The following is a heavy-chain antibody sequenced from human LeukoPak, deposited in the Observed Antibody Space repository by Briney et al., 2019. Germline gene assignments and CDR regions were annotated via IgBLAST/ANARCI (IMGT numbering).Heavy chain of an antibody. V-gene: IGHV4-59*01. Sequence: SETLSLTCTVSGGSIIGFYWSWFRQPPGNGLEYIGYIYYSGNTHYSPSLRSRVTISVDTSKNQFSLKLSSVTAADTAVYYCARVIAVAYFDYWGQGTLVTVSS. CDR2: IYYSGNT. D-gene: IGHD6-19*01. CDR3: ARVIAVAYFDY. J-gene: IGHJ4*02. CDR1: GGSIIGFY.